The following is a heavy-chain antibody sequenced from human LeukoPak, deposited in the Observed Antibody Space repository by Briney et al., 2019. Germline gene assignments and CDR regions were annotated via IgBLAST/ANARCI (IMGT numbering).Heavy chain of an antibody. D-gene: IGHD4-11*01. CDR2: ISGGSGVST. V-gene: IGHV3-23*01. J-gene: IGHJ4*02. Sequence: GGSLRLSCAASGFTFTSYAMSWVRQAPGKGLEWVSAISGGSGVSTYYADSVKGRFTISRDNSKNTLDLQMNSLRAEDTAVYYCAKGGPVNSRGYFDYWGQGTLVTVSS. CDR3: AKGGPVNSRGYFDY. CDR1: GFTFTSYA.